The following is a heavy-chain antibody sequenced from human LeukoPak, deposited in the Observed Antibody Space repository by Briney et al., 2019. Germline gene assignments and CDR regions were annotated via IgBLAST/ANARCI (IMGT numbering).Heavy chain of an antibody. CDR3: ARDYWGSLDY. Sequence: PSETLSLTCTVSGDFMSSTRTNYYWSWIRQPPGKGLEWIGYMSHSGATNNNFNPSLKSRVTLSVDTSKRQLSLKLSSVAAADTAIYYCARDYWGSLDYRGQGILVTVSS. D-gene: IGHD7-27*01. CDR2: MSHSGAT. V-gene: IGHV4-61*01. CDR1: GDFMSSTRTNYY. J-gene: IGHJ4*02.